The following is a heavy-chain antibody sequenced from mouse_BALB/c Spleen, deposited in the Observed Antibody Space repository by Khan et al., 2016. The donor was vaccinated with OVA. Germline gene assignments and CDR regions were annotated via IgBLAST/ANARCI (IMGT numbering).Heavy chain of an antibody. CDR1: GYTFTTYW. J-gene: IGHJ2*01. Sequence: QVHVKQSGAELAKPGASVKMSCKASGYTFTTYWMHWVKQRPGQGLEWIGYINPTTGYTEYNEKFKDRATLSADKSSSTAYMQLSSLTSEDSAVYYCTRDRIDYWGQGTTLTVSS. CDR2: INPTTGYT. CDR3: TRDRIDY. V-gene: IGHV1-7*01.